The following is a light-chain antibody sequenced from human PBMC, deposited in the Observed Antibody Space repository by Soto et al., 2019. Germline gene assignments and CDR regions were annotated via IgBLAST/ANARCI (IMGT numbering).Light chain of an antibody. CDR2: GAS. J-gene: IGKJ2*01. CDR1: QSVSDN. Sequence: EVVMTQSPATLSVSPGERATLSCRASQSVSDNLAWYQQKPGQAPRLLIYGASTRATGVPARFSGSGSGTEFTLTICSLQSEDFAVYYCQQSNNWPYTFGQGTKLDI. V-gene: IGKV3-15*01. CDR3: QQSNNWPYT.